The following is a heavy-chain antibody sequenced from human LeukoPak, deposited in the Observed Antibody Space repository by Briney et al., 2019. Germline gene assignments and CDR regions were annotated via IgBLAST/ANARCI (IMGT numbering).Heavy chain of an antibody. J-gene: IGHJ3*02. D-gene: IGHD3-22*01. CDR1: GFSFSGYD. CDR2: ISTRSNYI. V-gene: IGHV3-21*01. Sequence: GGSLRLSCTASGFSFSGYDMNWVRQTPGKGLEWVASISTRSNYIYYAASLKGRFTVSRDNATASLYLQVNNLRADDTGRYYCVRGGYTMIKADAFDISGQGTLVIVSS. CDR3: VRGGYTMIKADAFDI.